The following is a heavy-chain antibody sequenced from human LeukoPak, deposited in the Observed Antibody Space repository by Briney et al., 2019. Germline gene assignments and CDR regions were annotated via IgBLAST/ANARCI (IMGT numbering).Heavy chain of an antibody. V-gene: IGHV3-33*01. CDR2: IWYDGSNK. CDR3: ARRDCDSVKCRGSNWFDP. J-gene: IGHJ5*02. Sequence: GGSLRLSCAASGFTFSNYGMHWVRQAPGKGLEWVAIIWYDGSNKYYADSVKGRFTISRDNSKNTLYLQMNSLRAEDTAVYYCARRDCDSVKCRGSNWFDPWGQGTLVTVSS. CDR1: GFTFSNYG. D-gene: IGHD3-22*01.